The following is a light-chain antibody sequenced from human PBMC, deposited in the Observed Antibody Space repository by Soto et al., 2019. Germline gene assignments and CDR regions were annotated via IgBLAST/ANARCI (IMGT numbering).Light chain of an antibody. Sequence: ELVMTQSPATLSVSPGARATLSCRASQSVGAHLAWYQQKPGQAPRLLIYGASTRATGIPARFSGIVSGTELTITLSSLQSEDGALYDCHQRQSWPRTFGQGTKVDIK. CDR3: HQRQSWPRT. V-gene: IGKV3-15*01. CDR1: QSVGAH. J-gene: IGKJ1*01. CDR2: GAS.